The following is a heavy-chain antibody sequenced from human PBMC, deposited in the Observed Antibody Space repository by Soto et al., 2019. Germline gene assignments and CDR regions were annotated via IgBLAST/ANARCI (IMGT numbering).Heavy chain of an antibody. V-gene: IGHV4-34*01. CDR1: GGSFSGYY. CDR2: INHSGST. D-gene: IGHD4-17*01. J-gene: IGHJ6*03. Sequence: SETLSLTCAVYGGSFSGYYWSWIRQPPGKGLEWIGEINHSGSTNYNPSLKSRVTISVDTSKNQFSLKLSSVTAADTAVYYCARLGVTTFSDYYYMDVWGKGTTVTVSS. CDR3: ARLGVTTFSDYYYMDV.